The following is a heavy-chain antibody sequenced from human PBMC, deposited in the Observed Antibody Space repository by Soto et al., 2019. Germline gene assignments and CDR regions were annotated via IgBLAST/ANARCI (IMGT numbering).Heavy chain of an antibody. D-gene: IGHD3-22*01. V-gene: IGHV1-69*02. CDR3: ARSYYYDSSGDYRNPYYYGMDV. CDR2: IIPILGIA. CDR1: GGTFSSYT. J-gene: IGHJ6*02. Sequence: QVQLVQSGAEVKKPGSSVKVSCKASGGTFSSYTISWVRQAPGQGLEWMGRIIPILGIANYAQKFQGRVTITADKSTSTAYMELSSLRSEDTAVYYCARSYYYDSSGDYRNPYYYGMDVWGQGTTVTVSS.